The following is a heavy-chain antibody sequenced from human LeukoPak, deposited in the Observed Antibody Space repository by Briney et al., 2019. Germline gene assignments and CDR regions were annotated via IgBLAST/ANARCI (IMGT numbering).Heavy chain of an antibody. Sequence: GASVKVSCKSSGYTFTDFYIHWVRQAPGQGLEWMGLINPNGGGTNYAQKFQGSVTMTSDTSISTAYMELSSLTSDDTAVYSCARGSASGSRYPFDYWGQGTLVTVSS. D-gene: IGHD3-10*01. CDR3: ARGSASGSRYPFDY. J-gene: IGHJ4*02. CDR1: GYTFTDFY. CDR2: INPNGGGT. V-gene: IGHV1-2*02.